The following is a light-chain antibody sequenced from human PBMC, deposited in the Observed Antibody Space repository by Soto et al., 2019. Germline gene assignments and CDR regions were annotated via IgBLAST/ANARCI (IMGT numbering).Light chain of an antibody. V-gene: IGLV2-8*01. J-gene: IGLJ3*02. Sequence: QSVLTQPPSASGSPGQSVTISCTGTSSDVGGYNYVSWYQQHPGKAPKLMIYEISKRPSGVPDRFSGSKSGNPASLTVSGLQAEDEADYYCSSYAGSNNLWVFGGGTKLTVL. CDR3: SSYAGSNNLWV. CDR1: SSDVGGYNY. CDR2: EIS.